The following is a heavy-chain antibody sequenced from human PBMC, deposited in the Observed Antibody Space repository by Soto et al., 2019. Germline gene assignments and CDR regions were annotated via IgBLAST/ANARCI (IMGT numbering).Heavy chain of an antibody. J-gene: IGHJ4*02. CDR3: ARDGKGVVAAIADY. CDR2: ISSSSSYI. Sequence: GGSLRLSCAASGFTFSSYSMNWVRQAPGKGLEWVSSISSSSSYIYYADSVKGRFTISRDNAKNSLYLQMNSLRAEDTAVYYCARDGKGVVAAIADYWGQGTLVTVSS. CDR1: GFTFSSYS. D-gene: IGHD2-15*01. V-gene: IGHV3-21*01.